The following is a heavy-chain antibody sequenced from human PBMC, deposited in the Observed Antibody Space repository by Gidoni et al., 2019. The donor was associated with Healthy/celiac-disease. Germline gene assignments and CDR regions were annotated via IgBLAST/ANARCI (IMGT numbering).Heavy chain of an antibody. J-gene: IGHJ6*02. Sequence: QVQLVQSGAEVKKPGSSVKVSCKAAGGTFSSYAISWVRQAPGQGLEWMGGIIPIFGTANYAQKFQGRVTITADKSTSTAYMELSSLRSEDTAVYYCARGSGDYGDYEYYYYGMDVWGQGTTVTVSS. CDR3: ARGSGDYGDYEYYYYGMDV. CDR1: GGTFSSYA. CDR2: IIPIFGTA. V-gene: IGHV1-69*06. D-gene: IGHD4-17*01.